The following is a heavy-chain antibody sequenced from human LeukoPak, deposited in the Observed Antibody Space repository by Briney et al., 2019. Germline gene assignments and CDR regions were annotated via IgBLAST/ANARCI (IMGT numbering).Heavy chain of an antibody. CDR3: AKDEVGALDY. Sequence: PGGSLRLSCAASGFTLSDYSMNWVRQAPGKGLEWVSYISRSSSAIYYADSVKGRFTISRDNAKNSLYLQMNSLRAEDTAVYYCAKDEVGALDYWGQGTLVTVSS. CDR1: GFTLSDYS. J-gene: IGHJ4*02. D-gene: IGHD1-26*01. V-gene: IGHV3-48*04. CDR2: ISRSSSAI.